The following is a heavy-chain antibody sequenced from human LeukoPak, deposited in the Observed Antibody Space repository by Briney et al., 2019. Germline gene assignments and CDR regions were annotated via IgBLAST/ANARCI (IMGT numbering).Heavy chain of an antibody. Sequence: GGSLRLSCAASGFTFSSYAMHWVRQAPGKGLEWVAVISYDGSNKYYADSVKGRFTISRDNSKSTLYLQMNSLRAEDTAVYYSARDPLGYCSGGSCAGGYYFDYWGQGTLVTVSS. CDR1: GFTFSSYA. J-gene: IGHJ4*02. CDR3: ARDPLGYCSGGSCAGGYYFDY. V-gene: IGHV3-30*04. CDR2: ISYDGSNK. D-gene: IGHD2-15*01.